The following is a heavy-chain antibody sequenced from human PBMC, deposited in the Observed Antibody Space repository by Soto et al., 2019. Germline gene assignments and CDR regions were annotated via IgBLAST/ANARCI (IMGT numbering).Heavy chain of an antibody. CDR2: INSDGTST. CDR1: GFTFSSYW. V-gene: IGHV3-74*01. J-gene: IGHJ4*02. CDR3: ARGAEMKNYDSSGYLY. D-gene: IGHD3-22*01. Sequence: EVQLVESGGGLVQPGGSLRLSCAASGFTFSSYWMHWVRQAPGKGLVWVSRINSDGTSTSYADSVKGRFTISRDNAKNTRYLQMNSLRAEDTAVYYCARGAEMKNYDSSGYLYWGQGTLVTVAS.